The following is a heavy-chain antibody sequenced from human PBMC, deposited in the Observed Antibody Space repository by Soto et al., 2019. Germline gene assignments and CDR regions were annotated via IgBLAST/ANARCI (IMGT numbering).Heavy chain of an antibody. D-gene: IGHD6-25*01. CDR3: AGGRSSGWDDVDDPFDI. CDR1: GYTFTRYG. CDR2: ISVHNGKT. J-gene: IGHJ3*02. Sequence: VQLVQSGAEVRKPGASVKVSCKASGYTFTRYGLTWVRQAPGQGLEWLGWISVHNGKTRNAQKLQGRVSMTTDTSANTAFLELRGLRADDTALYFCAGGRSSGWDDVDDPFDIWGQGTLITVSS. V-gene: IGHV1-18*01.